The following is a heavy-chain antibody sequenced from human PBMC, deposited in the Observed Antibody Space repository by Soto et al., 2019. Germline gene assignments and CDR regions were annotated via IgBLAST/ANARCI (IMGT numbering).Heavy chain of an antibody. CDR2: ISGSGGST. D-gene: IGHD6-6*01. V-gene: IGHV3-23*01. CDR1: GFTFSSYA. CDR3: AKDKDIAARPDYYYGMDV. Sequence: EVQLLESGGGLVQPGGSLRLSCAASGFTFSSYAMSWVRQAPGKGLEWVSAISGSGGSTYYAHSVKGRFTISRDNSKHTLYLQMNSLRAEDTAVYYCAKDKDIAARPDYYYGMDVWGQGTTVTVSS. J-gene: IGHJ6*02.